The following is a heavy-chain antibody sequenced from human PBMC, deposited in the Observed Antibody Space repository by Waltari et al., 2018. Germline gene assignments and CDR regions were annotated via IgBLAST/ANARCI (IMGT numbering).Heavy chain of an antibody. CDR1: GGTFSSYA. CDR3: AREGTQQLVPGSFDY. Sequence: QVQLVQSGAEVKKPGSSVKVSCKASGGTFSSYAISWVRQAPGQGLEWMGGIIPILGIANYAQKLQGRVTITADKSTSTAYMELSSLRSEDTAVYYCAREGTQQLVPGSFDYWGQGTLVTVSS. CDR2: IIPILGIA. D-gene: IGHD6-13*01. V-gene: IGHV1-69*10. J-gene: IGHJ4*02.